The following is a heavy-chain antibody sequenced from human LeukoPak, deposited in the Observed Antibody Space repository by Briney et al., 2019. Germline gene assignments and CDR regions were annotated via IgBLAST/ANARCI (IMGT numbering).Heavy chain of an antibody. V-gene: IGHV3-74*01. Sequence: GGSLRLSCAASGFTFSSDWMHWVRQAPGKGLVWVSRINGDGTSTNYADSVKGRFTISRDNAKNTLYLQMNSLRAEDTAVYYCARDGYSFGHDFDYWGQGTLVTVSS. CDR2: INGDGTST. J-gene: IGHJ4*02. CDR3: ARDGYSFGHDFDY. D-gene: IGHD5-18*01. CDR1: GFTFSSDW.